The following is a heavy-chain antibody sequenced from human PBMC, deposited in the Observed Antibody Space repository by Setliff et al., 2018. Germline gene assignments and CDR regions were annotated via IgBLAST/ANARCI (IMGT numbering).Heavy chain of an antibody. V-gene: IGHV4-59*01. D-gene: IGHD2-21*02. J-gene: IGHJ1*01. Sequence: PSETLSLTCTVSGDSISPYYWSWIRQPPGEGLEWVGYIYYSGSANYNPSLKSRVTISVDTSKNQFSLKLSSVTAADTAVYYCARVYGGYFQWGHGTLVTVS. CDR1: GDSISPYY. CDR3: ARVYGGYFQ. CDR2: IYYSGSA.